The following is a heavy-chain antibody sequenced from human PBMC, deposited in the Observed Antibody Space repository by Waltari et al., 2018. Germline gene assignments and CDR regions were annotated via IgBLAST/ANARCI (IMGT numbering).Heavy chain of an antibody. J-gene: IGHJ6*02. CDR3: ARFGCSGGSCPGYSYYGMDV. D-gene: IGHD2-15*01. V-gene: IGHV1-69*05. CDR1: GGTFSSYA. Sequence: QVQLVQSGAEVKKPGSSVKVSCKASGGTFSSYAISWVRPAPGQGLEWMGGSIPIFGTANYAQKFQGRVTITTDESTSTAYMELSSLRSEDTAVYYCARFGCSGGSCPGYSYYGMDVWGQGTTVTVSS. CDR2: SIPIFGTA.